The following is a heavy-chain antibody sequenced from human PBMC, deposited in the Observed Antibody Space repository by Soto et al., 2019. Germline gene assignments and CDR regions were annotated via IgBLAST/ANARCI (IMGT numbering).Heavy chain of an antibody. Sequence: SETLSLTCAVYGVSFSGYYWSWIRQPPGKGLEWIGEINHSGSTNYNPSLKSRVTISVDTSKNQFSLKLSSVTAADTAVYYCARGGATIFGVVIIFGDWFEPWGQGTLVIVSS. CDR1: GVSFSGYY. CDR3: ARGGATIFGVVIIFGDWFEP. D-gene: IGHD3-3*01. CDR2: INHSGST. J-gene: IGHJ5*02. V-gene: IGHV4-34*01.